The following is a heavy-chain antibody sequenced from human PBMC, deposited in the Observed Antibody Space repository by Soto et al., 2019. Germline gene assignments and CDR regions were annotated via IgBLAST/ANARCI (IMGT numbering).Heavy chain of an antibody. D-gene: IGHD3-10*01. Sequence: QAQLVQSGVEVKKAGASVKVSCKASGYTFSSYGISWARQAPGQGLEWMGWISDYNGNTQYAQKFQGRVFMTTDTATRIAYMELRGLRSDDTAVYFCAREGYYSGSGTYSPPRFYGMDVWGQGTTVTVSS. CDR1: GYTFSSYG. J-gene: IGHJ6*02. V-gene: IGHV1-18*01. CDR2: ISDYNGNT. CDR3: AREGYYSGSGTYSPPRFYGMDV.